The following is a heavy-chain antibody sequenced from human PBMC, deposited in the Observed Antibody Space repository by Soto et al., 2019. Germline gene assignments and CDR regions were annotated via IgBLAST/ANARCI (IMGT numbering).Heavy chain of an antibody. CDR3: ARAHFEWELLPTYY. CDR1: GYTLTELS. Sequence: GASVKVSCKVSGYTLTELSMHWVRQAPGKGLEWMGGFDPEDGETIYAQKFQGRVTMTEDTSTDTAYMELSSLRSEDTAVYYCARAHFEWELLPTYYWGQGTLVTVSS. J-gene: IGHJ4*02. CDR2: FDPEDGET. D-gene: IGHD1-26*01. V-gene: IGHV1-24*01.